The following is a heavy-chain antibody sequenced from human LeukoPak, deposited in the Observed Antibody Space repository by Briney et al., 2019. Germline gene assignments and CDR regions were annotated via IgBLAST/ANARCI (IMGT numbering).Heavy chain of an antibody. CDR2: IYSGGST. J-gene: IGHJ4*02. Sequence: PGGSLRLSCAASGFTVSSNYMSWVRQAPGKGLEWVSVIYSGGSTYYADSVKGRFTISRDNSKNTLYLQMNSLRAEDTAVYYCAKAGSGTSLLFDYWGQGTLVTVSS. V-gene: IGHV3-53*01. CDR3: AKAGSGTSLLFDY. D-gene: IGHD1-26*01. CDR1: GFTVSSNY.